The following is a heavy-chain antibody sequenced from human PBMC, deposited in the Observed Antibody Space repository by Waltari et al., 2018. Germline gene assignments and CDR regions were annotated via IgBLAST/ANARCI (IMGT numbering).Heavy chain of an antibody. D-gene: IGHD6-6*01. V-gene: IGHV4-30-4*08. CDR1: GGSISCGDYY. J-gene: IGHJ5*02. CDR2: IYYSGST. Sequence: QVQLQESGPGLVKPSQTLSLTCTVSGGSISCGDYYWSWIRQSPGKGLEWIGYIYYSGSTNYNPSLKSRVTIAVDTSKNQFSLNLSSVTAADTAVYFCARYSWSYSGSSAINWFDPWGQGTLVTVSS. CDR3: ARYSWSYSGSSAINWFDP.